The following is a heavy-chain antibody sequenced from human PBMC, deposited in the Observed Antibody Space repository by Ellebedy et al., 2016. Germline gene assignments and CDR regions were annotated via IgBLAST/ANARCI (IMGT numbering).Heavy chain of an antibody. CDR3: AKGIRVGAADAFDI. CDR2: ISAGSDTT. CDR1: GFTFSDFA. J-gene: IGHJ3*02. V-gene: IGHV3-23*01. Sequence: GGSLRLXXVVSGFTFSDFAMSWVRQAPGRGLEWVSTISAGSDTTLYAISVTGRFTISRDNSRNMLNLQMNGLRADDTAVYYCAKGIRVGAADAFDIWGHGTMVTVSS. D-gene: IGHD1-26*01.